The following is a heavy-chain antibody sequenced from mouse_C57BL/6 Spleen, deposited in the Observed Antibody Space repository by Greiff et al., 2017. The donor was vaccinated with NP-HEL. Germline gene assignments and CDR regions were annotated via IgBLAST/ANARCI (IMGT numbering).Heavy chain of an antibody. V-gene: IGHV1-59*01. CDR1: GYTFTSYW. D-gene: IGHD2-2*01. Sequence: QVQLKQPGAELVRPGTSVKLSCKASGYTFTSYWMHWVKQRPGQGLEWIGVIDPSDSYTNYNQKFKGKATLTVDTSSSTAYMQLSSLTSEDSAVYYCAGIYYGYDEDAMDYWGQGTSVTVSS. CDR2: IDPSDSYT. J-gene: IGHJ4*01. CDR3: AGIYYGYDEDAMDY.